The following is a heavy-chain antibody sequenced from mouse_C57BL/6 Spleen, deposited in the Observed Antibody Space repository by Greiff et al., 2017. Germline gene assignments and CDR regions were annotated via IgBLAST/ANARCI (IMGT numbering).Heavy chain of an antibody. V-gene: IGHV1-53*01. J-gene: IGHJ3*01. CDR3: ARREFYDGYPFAY. CDR1: GYTFTSYW. Sequence: QVQLQQPGTELVKPGASVKLSCKASGYTFTSYWMHWVKQRPGQGLEWIGNINPSNGGTNYNEKFKSKAPLTVDKSSSAAYLQLSSLTSEDSAVYYCARREFYDGYPFAYWGQGTLVTVSA. CDR2: INPSNGGT. D-gene: IGHD2-3*01.